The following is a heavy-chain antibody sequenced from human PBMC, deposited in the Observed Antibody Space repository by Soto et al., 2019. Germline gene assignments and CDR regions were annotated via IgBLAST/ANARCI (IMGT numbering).Heavy chain of an antibody. V-gene: IGHV4-34*12. CDR1: GESFSGYD. Sequence: PSETLSLTCDVSGESFSGYDWSWIRQPPGKGLEWMGQIFHGGGTNYSPSLKSRVTISVDTSKNQFSLELTSVTAADTAVYYCARPHYDSNTFYSFFDYWGQGTLVTVSS. CDR3: ARPHYDSNTFYSFFDY. CDR2: IFHGGGT. J-gene: IGHJ4*02. D-gene: IGHD3-22*01.